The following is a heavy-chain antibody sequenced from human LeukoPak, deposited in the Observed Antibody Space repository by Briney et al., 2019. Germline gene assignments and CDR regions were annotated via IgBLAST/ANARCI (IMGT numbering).Heavy chain of an antibody. CDR1: GGSISSSTYY. V-gene: IGHV4-39*07. CDR2: IYYSGAT. D-gene: IGHD5-18*01. J-gene: IGHJ6*03. Sequence: PSETLSLTCTVSGGSISSSTYYWGWIRQPPGKGLEWIGSIYYSGATYYNPSLKSRVTISVDTSKNQFSLKVSSVTAADTAVYYCAKGVTLPPSYYYYIDVWGKGTTVTVSS. CDR3: AKGVTLPPSYYYYIDV.